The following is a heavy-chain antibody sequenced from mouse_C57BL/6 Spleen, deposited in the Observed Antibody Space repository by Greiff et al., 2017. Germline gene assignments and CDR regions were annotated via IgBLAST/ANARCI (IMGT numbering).Heavy chain of an antibody. CDR1: GYTFTSYW. Sequence: VQLQQPGAELVKPGASVKLSCKASGYTFTSYWLHWVKQRPGRGLEWIGRFDPNSGGTKYNEKFKSKATLTVDKPSSTAYMQLSSLTSEDSAVYYCARGIILWDWYFDVWGTGTTVTVSS. J-gene: IGHJ1*03. D-gene: IGHD1-1*02. V-gene: IGHV1-72*01. CDR2: FDPNSGGT. CDR3: ARGIILWDWYFDV.